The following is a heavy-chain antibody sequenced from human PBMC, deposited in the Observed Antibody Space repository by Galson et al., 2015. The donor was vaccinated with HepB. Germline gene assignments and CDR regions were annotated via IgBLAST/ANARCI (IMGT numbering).Heavy chain of an antibody. V-gene: IGHV5-51*01. CDR2: IYPGDSET. D-gene: IGHD3-22*01. CDR3: ARHAEDTLIVVGTVDC. CDR1: GYRFNNYW. J-gene: IGHJ4*02. Sequence: QSGAEVKKPGEALKISCEGSGYRFNNYWIAWVRQMPGKGLEWMGFIYPGDSETKYSPSFQGQVTISADKSISTAYLQWSSLQASATAMYYGARHAEDTLIVVGTVDCWGQRTLVTVSS.